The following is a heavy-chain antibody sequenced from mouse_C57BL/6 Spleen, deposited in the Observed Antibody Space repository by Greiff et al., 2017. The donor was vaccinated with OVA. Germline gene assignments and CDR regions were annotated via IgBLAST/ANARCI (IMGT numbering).Heavy chain of an antibody. CDR3: TTPGSSSYFDD. Sequence: VQLQQSGAELVRPGASVKLSCTASGFNIKDDYMHWVKQRPEQGLEWIGWIDPENGDTEYASKFQGKATITADTSSNTAYLQLSSLTSEDTAVYYCTTPGSSSYFDDWGQGTTLTVSS. CDR2: IDPENGDT. J-gene: IGHJ2*01. D-gene: IGHD1-1*01. CDR1: GFNIKDDY. V-gene: IGHV14-4*01.